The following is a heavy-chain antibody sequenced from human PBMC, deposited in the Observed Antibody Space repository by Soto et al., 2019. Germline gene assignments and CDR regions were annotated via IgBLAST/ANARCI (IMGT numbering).Heavy chain of an antibody. J-gene: IGHJ4*02. D-gene: IGHD3-22*01. CDR1: GGSFSGYY. CDR2: INHSGST. CDR3: ARVSTYYFDSSGSYTSDY. V-gene: IGHV4-34*01. Sequence: KPSETLSLTCAVYGGSFSGYYWSWIRQPPGKGLERIGEINHSGSTNYNPSLKSRVTISIDTSKNQFSLKLISVTAADTAVYYCARVSTYYFDSSGSYTSDYWGQGTPVTVSS.